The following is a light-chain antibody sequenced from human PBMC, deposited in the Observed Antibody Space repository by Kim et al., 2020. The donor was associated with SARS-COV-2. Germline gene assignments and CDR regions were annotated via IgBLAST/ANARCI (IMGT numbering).Light chain of an antibody. V-gene: IGKV3-20*01. J-gene: IGKJ1*01. CDR2: GAS. Sequence: EIVLTQSPGTLALSPGESATLSCRASRSVSNSYLAWYQQKPGQALRLLIYGASSRATGIPGRISGSGSGTDFTLTISGLEAEDFAVYYCQQYGSSPRTFGQGTKVEIK. CDR1: RSVSNSY. CDR3: QQYGSSPRT.